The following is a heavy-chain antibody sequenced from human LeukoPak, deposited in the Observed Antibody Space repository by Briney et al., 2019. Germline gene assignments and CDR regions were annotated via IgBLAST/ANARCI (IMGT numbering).Heavy chain of an antibody. J-gene: IGHJ5*02. CDR2: ISGSGGST. CDR1: GFTFSSYA. D-gene: IGHD5-18*01. CDR3: AKDPKGIQGHNCFDP. Sequence: GGSLRLSCAASGFTFSSYAMSWVRQAPGKGLEWVSAISGSGGSTYYADSVKGRFTISRDNSKNTLYLQMNSLRAEDTAVYYCAKDPKGIQGHNCFDPWGQGPLVPVSS. V-gene: IGHV3-23*01.